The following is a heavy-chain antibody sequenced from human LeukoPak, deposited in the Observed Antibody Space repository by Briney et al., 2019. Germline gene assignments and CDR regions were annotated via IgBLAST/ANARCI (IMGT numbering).Heavy chain of an antibody. CDR3: ARRYCTSTNCYAFEN. Sequence: GGSLRLSCAASGFIFSSYWMHWVRQPPGKGLVWVSRINNDGSSTDYADSVKGRFTISRDNAKNSLYLQMNSLRAEDTAVYYCARRYCTSTNCYAFENWGQGTLVTVSS. CDR2: INNDGSST. CDR1: GFIFSSYW. V-gene: IGHV3-74*01. J-gene: IGHJ4*02. D-gene: IGHD2-2*01.